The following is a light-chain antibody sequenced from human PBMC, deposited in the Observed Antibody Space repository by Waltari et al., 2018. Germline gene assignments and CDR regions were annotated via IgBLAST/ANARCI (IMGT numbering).Light chain of an antibody. J-gene: IGLJ2*01. CDR3: SSYTGGSTFVL. Sequence: QSSLTQPASVSGSPGQSINIPCTGTRSDVGVFNFVSWYQQEPGKAPKVMIFDVSKRPSGVSDRFSGSKSGNTASLTISGLQAEDEADYYCSSYTGGSTFVLFGGGTKLTVL. V-gene: IGLV2-14*01. CDR2: DVS. CDR1: RSDVGVFNF.